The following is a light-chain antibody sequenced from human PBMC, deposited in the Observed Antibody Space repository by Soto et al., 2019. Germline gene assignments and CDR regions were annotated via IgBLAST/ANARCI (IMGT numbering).Light chain of an antibody. J-gene: IGKJ4*01. V-gene: IGKV3-20*01. CDR3: QQYGRSPLT. CDR1: QSVKNNY. Sequence: EIVLTQSPDTLSLSPGERATLSCRASQSVKNNYLAWYQQKPGQAPRFLIYDASSRATGIPDRFSGSGSGTDFALTISRLEPEDFAVYYCQQYGRSPLTFGGGTKMEIK. CDR2: DAS.